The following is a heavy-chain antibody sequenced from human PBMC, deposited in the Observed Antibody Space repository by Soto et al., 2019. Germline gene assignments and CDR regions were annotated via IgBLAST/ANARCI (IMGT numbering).Heavy chain of an antibody. Sequence: GGSLRLSYAGSGVTCTNAWMNWVRQAPGKGLEWVGRIKSKNDGGTIDYATPVKGRFSISRDDSKSTLYLQMNSLKTEDTAVYYCATDWIGPYIWGQGTMVTVSS. CDR1: GVTCTNAW. D-gene: IGHD3-3*01. V-gene: IGHV3-15*07. CDR3: ATDWIGPYI. J-gene: IGHJ3*02. CDR2: IKSKNDGGTI.